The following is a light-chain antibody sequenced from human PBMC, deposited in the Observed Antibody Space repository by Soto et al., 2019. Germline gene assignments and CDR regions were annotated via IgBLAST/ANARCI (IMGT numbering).Light chain of an antibody. Sequence: EIVMTQSPGTLVLSPGDRVTLSCRASQIVNKAYLVWYQVKPGQAPRRIMYGASSRATGLPDRFSCSGFGTDFTLTISRLQPEDFAVYYCQHYGEFRWTFGRGTKVEVK. CDR2: GAS. V-gene: IGKV3-20*01. CDR3: QHYGEFRWT. J-gene: IGKJ1*01. CDR1: QIVNKAY.